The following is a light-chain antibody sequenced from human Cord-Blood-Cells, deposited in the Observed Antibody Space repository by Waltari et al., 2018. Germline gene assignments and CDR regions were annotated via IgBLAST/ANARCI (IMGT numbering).Light chain of an antibody. CDR1: SSDVGGYNY. CDR3: SSYAGSNNVV. Sequence: QSALTQPPSASGSPGQSVTISCTGTSSDVGGYNYVSWYQQHPGKAPKLMIYEVSKRPSGVPDRVASCKAGNTAALTVSGLQAEDEADYYCSSYAGSNNVVFGGGTKLTVL. V-gene: IGLV2-8*01. J-gene: IGLJ2*01. CDR2: EVS.